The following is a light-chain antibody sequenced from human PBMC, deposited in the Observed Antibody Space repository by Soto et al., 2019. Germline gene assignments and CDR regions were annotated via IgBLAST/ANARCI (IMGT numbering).Light chain of an antibody. CDR2: SNN. CDR1: RSNIGSNT. J-gene: IGLJ1*01. CDR3: AAWDDSLNGRYV. Sequence: HSVLTQPPSASGTPGQRVTISCSGSRSNIGSNTVNWYQQLPGTAPKLLIYSNNQRPSGVPDRFSGSKSGTSASLAISGLQSEDEADYYCAAWDDSLNGRYVFGTGTKLTVL. V-gene: IGLV1-44*01.